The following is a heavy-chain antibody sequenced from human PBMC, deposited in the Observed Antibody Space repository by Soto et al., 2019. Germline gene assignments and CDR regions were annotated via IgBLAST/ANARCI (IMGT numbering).Heavy chain of an antibody. V-gene: IGHV1-69*13. CDR3: ARDLTTGDSWFDP. CDR1: GGTFSSYA. D-gene: IGHD4-17*01. J-gene: IGHJ5*02. CDR2: IIPIFGTA. Sequence: SVKVSCKASGGTFSSYALSWVRQAPGQGLEWMGGIIPIFGTANYAQKFQGRVTITADESTSTAYMELSSLRSEDTAVYYCARDLTTGDSWFDPWGQGTLVTVSS.